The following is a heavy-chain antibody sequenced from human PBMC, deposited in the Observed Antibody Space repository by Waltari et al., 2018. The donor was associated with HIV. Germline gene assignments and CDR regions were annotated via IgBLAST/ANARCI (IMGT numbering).Heavy chain of an antibody. Sequence: QVQLVQTGAEGKTPAASVTVSCKADGYTSTTYDINRQRQVTGQGLEWMGWMNPNSGNTGYAQKFQGRVTMTRNTSISTAYMELSSLRSEDTAVYYCARGSDYYDSSGPFDYWGQGTLVTVSS. V-gene: IGHV1-8*01. CDR1: GYTSTTYD. CDR2: MNPNSGNT. J-gene: IGHJ4*02. CDR3: ARGSDYYDSSGPFDY. D-gene: IGHD3-22*01.